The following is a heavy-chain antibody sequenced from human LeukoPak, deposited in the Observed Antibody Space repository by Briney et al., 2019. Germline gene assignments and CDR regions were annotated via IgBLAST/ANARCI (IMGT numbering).Heavy chain of an antibody. CDR1: GFTFSSYW. CDR3: ASYSAG. D-gene: IGHD2-15*01. CDR2: IKEDGSEK. Sequence: GGSLRLSCAASGFTFSSYWMSWVRQAPGKGLEWVATIKEDGSEKYYVDSLKGRFTISRDNAKNSLYLQINSLRADDTAVYYCASYSAGWGQATLVTVSS. J-gene: IGHJ4*02. V-gene: IGHV3-7*01.